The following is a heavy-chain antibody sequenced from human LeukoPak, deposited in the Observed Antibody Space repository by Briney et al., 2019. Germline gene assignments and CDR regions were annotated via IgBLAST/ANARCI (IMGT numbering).Heavy chain of an antibody. J-gene: IGHJ5*02. CDR2: INPNSGGT. Sequence: ASVKVSCKASGYTFTGYYMHWVRQAPGQGLEWMGWINPNSGGTNYAQKFQGRVTMTRDTSISTAYMELSRLRSDDTAVYYCARGQTFYGDYDWFDPWGQGNLVTVSS. CDR1: GYTFTGYY. D-gene: IGHD4-17*01. V-gene: IGHV1-2*02. CDR3: ARGQTFYGDYDWFDP.